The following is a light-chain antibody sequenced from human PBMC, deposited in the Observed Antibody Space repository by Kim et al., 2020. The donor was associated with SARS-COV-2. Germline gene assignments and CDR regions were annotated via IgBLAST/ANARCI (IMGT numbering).Light chain of an antibody. CDR3: NSRDTSAPYV. V-gene: IGLV3-19*01. Sequence: SSELTQDPAVSVALGQTVRITCQGDSLRSSFANWFQQKPGRAPVLVIYGKNNRPSGIPDRFSGSSSGNTASLTITGTQAEDEADYYCNSRDTSAPYVFGTGTKVTDL. CDR1: SLRSSF. J-gene: IGLJ1*01. CDR2: GKN.